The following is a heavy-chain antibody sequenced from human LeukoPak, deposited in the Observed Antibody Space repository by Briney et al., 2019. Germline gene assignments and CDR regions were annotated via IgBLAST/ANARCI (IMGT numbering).Heavy chain of an antibody. CDR3: ASGFDWLVLGVY. CDR2: IYSGGST. J-gene: IGHJ4*02. Sequence: GGSLRLSCAASGFTVSSNYMSWVRQAPGKGLEWVSVIYSGGSTYYADSVKGQFTISRDNSKNTLYLQMNSLRAEDTAVYYCASGFDWLVLGVYWGQGTLVTVSS. CDR1: GFTVSSNY. D-gene: IGHD3-9*01. V-gene: IGHV3-53*01.